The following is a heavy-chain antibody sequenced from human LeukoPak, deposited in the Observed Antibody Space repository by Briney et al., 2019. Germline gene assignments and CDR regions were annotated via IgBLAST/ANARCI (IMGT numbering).Heavy chain of an antibody. Sequence: PSETLSLTCAVSGYSISNSYYWGWIRQPPGKGLEWIGNIFQSGSTFYNPSLKSQVTISVDTSKNQFTLKLSSVTAADTAVYYCAREVRGVIIKGWGQGTLVTVSS. V-gene: IGHV4-38-2*01. J-gene: IGHJ4*02. D-gene: IGHD3-10*01. CDR2: IFQSGST. CDR1: GYSISNSYY. CDR3: AREVRGVIIKG.